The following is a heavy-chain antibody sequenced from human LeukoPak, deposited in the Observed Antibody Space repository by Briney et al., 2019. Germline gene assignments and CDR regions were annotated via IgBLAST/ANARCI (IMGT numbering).Heavy chain of an antibody. J-gene: IGHJ4*02. CDR1: EFTFRNAY. Sequence: KAGGSLRLSCAASEFTFRNAYISWVRQAPGKGLEWVGRIKSKADGGTTDYAAPVKDRFTISRDDSKNTLYLQMNSLKTEDTAIYYCTSEEDDYRGRTGYWGQGTLVTVSS. D-gene: IGHD4-23*01. V-gene: IGHV3-15*01. CDR2: IKSKADGGTT. CDR3: TSEEDDYRGRTGY.